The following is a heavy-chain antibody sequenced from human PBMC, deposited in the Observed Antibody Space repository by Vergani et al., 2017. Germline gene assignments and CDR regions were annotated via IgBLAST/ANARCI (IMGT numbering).Heavy chain of an antibody. CDR1: GYSISSGYY. V-gene: IGHV4-38-2*01. D-gene: IGHD3-9*01. Sequence: QVQLQESGPGLVKPSETLSLTCAVSGYSISSGYYWGWIRQPPGKGLEWIGSIYHSGSTYYNPSLKSRVTISVDTSKNQFSLKLSSVTAADTAVYYCARNGPYYDIHPVLFDPWSQGTLVTVSS. CDR2: IYHSGST. CDR3: ARNGPYYDIHPVLFDP. J-gene: IGHJ5*02.